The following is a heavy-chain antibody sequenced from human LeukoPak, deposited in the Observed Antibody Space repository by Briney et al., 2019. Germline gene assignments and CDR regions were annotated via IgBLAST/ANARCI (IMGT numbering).Heavy chain of an antibody. J-gene: IGHJ4*02. Sequence: GGSLRLSCAASGVTFSSYAMSWVRQAPGKGLEWVSAISGSGGTTYYADSVKGRFTISRDNSKNTLYLQMDSLRAEDTAVYYCAKSGDSSGYYFYYFDNWGQGTLVTVSS. V-gene: IGHV3-23*01. CDR3: AKSGDSSGYYFYYFDN. CDR2: ISGSGGTT. D-gene: IGHD3-22*01. CDR1: GVTFSSYA.